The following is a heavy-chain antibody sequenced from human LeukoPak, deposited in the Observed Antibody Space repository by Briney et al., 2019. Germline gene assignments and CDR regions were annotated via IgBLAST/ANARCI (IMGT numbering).Heavy chain of an antibody. Sequence: GGSLRLSCTASGFTLGSHDMHWVRQTTGEALEWVAAIASGFQTFYAGSVRGRFTVSREDAKNSLYLQMNSLRAGDTAVYYCVREARGYHYTYFDYWGQGTLVTVSS. J-gene: IGHJ4*02. CDR2: IASGFQT. CDR3: VREARGYHYTYFDY. V-gene: IGHV3-13*01. CDR1: GFTLGSHD. D-gene: IGHD5-18*01.